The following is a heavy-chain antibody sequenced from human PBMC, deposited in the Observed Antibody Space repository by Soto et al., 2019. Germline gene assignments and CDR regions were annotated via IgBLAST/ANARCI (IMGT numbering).Heavy chain of an antibody. CDR2: IKSDGTTT. D-gene: IGHD6-19*01. Sequence: PGGSLRLSCAATGFAFSDYWMHWVRQAPGKGLVWVSRIKSDGTTTNYADSVKGRFTTSRDNGENTLYLQMNSLGAEDTAVYYCATTAGAWWFDPWGHGTLVTVSS. CDR1: GFAFSDYW. J-gene: IGHJ5*02. V-gene: IGHV3-74*01. CDR3: ATTAGAWWFDP.